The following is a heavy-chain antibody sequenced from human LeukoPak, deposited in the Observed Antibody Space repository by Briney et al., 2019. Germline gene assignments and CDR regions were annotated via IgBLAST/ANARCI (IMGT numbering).Heavy chain of an antibody. CDR1: GYTFTSYD. Sequence: ASVKVSCKASGYTFTSYDINWVRQATGQGLEWMGWMNPNSGNTGYAQKFQGRVTMTRNTSISTAYMELSSLRSEDTAVYYCSFKGYSNYYYFDYWGQGTLVTVSS. CDR3: SFKGYSNYYYFDY. CDR2: MNPNSGNT. V-gene: IGHV1-8*01. D-gene: IGHD4-11*01. J-gene: IGHJ4*02.